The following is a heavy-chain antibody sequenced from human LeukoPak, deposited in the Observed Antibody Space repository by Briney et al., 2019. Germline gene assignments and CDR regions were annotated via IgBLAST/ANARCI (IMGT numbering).Heavy chain of an antibody. CDR2: INQAGSEK. CDR1: GFTFSNYW. CDR3: ASPYSSGWAHYFDY. D-gene: IGHD6-19*01. J-gene: IGHJ4*02. V-gene: IGHV3-7*03. Sequence: GGSLRLSCAASGFTFSNYWMSWVRQAPGKGLNWVANINQAGSEKYYEDSVKGRFTIPRDNAKNSLSLQMNSLRAEDTAVYYCASPYSSGWAHYFDYWGQGTLVTVSS.